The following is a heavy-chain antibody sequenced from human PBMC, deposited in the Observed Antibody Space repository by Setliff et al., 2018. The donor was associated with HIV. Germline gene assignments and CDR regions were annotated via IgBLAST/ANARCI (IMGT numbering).Heavy chain of an antibody. D-gene: IGHD2-2*01. CDR3: ARGPSGRAPAPARAPHYYGLDL. CDR1: GGSISSGSYY. Sequence: SETLSLTCTVSGGSISSGSYYWNWIRQPAGKGLEWIGRIYTSGSTNYNPSLKSRVTISVDTSKNQFSLRLISVTAADTAVYYCARGPSGRAPAPARAPHYYGLDLWGPGTTVTVSS. J-gene: IGHJ6*01. CDR2: IYTSGST. V-gene: IGHV4-61*02.